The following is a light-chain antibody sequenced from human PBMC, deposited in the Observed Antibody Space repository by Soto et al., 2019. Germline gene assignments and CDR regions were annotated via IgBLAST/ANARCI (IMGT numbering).Light chain of an antibody. CDR2: EVS. CDR1: SSDVGGYNF. Sequence: QSALTQPASVSGSPGQSITISCTGTSSDVGGYNFVSWYQHHPGKAPKLMIYEVSNRPSGVSNRFSGSKSGNTASLTISGDDADDEADYYYSSYASSSTYVFGTGTKVTVL. CDR3: SSYASSSTYV. V-gene: IGLV2-14*01. J-gene: IGLJ1*01.